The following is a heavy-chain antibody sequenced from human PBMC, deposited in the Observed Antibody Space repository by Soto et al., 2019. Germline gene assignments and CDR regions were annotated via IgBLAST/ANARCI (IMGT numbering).Heavy chain of an antibody. CDR2: IEPDGSEK. CDR1: GFTFSSYW. V-gene: IGHV3-7*01. Sequence: EVQLVESGGGLVQPGGSLRLSCAASGFTFSSYWMSWVRQAPGKGLEWVANIEPDGSEKYYVDAVKGRFTISRDNAKNSLYLQMNSLRAEDTAVYYCAREGRYYDSGGMDVWGQGTTVTVSS. CDR3: AREGRYYDSGGMDV. J-gene: IGHJ6*02. D-gene: IGHD3-22*01.